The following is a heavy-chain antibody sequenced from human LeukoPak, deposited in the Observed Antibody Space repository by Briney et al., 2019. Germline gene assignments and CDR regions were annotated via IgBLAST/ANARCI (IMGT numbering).Heavy chain of an antibody. J-gene: IGHJ3*02. CDR2: ISSSSSYI. CDR3: ARGDDYGDTMAFDI. Sequence: PGGSLRLSCAASGFTFSSYSMNWVRQAPGKELEWGSSISSSSSYIYYADSVKGRFTISRDNTKNSLYLQINSLRAEDTAVYHCARGDDYGDTMAFDIWGQGTMVTVSS. CDR1: GFTFSSYS. V-gene: IGHV3-21*01. D-gene: IGHD4-17*01.